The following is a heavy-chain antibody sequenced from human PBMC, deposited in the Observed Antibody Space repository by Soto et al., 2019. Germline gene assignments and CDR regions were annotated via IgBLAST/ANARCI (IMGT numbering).Heavy chain of an antibody. V-gene: IGHV3-33*01. CDR2: IWYDGSNK. CDR3: AREGYSSGWSRGYYYYGMDV. Sequence: GGSLRLSCAASGFTFSSYGMHWVRQAPGKGLEWVAVIWYDGSNKYYADSVKGRFTISRDNSKNTLYLQMNSLRAEDTAVYYCAREGYSSGWSRGYYYYGMDVWGQGTTVTVSS. CDR1: GFTFSSYG. J-gene: IGHJ6*02. D-gene: IGHD6-19*01.